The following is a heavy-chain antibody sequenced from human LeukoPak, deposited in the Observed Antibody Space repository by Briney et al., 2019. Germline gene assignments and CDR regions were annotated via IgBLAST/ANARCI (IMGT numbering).Heavy chain of an antibody. CDR1: GFTFSSYG. CDR3: AREDIGYYDILTGYYRGWFDP. CDR2: IATDGSFA. V-gene: IGHV3-30*03. J-gene: IGHJ5*02. Sequence: AGTSPRLSCAASGFTFSSYGMHWVRQAPGKGLEWLAGIATDGSFAYYADSVKGRFTLSRDNSKNTLYLQMDSLRTEDTAVYYCAREDIGYYDILTGYYRGWFDPWGQGTLVTVSS. D-gene: IGHD3-9*01.